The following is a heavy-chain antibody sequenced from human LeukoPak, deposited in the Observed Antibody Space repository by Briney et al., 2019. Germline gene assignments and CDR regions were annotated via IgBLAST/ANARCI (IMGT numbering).Heavy chain of an antibody. Sequence: GGSLRLSCAASGFTFSSYAMSWVRQAPGKGLEWVSAISGSGGSTYYADSVKGRFTISRDNSKNTLYLQMNSLRAEDTAVYYCAKGFRGNVYYYYGMDVWGQGTTVTVSS. CDR3: AKGFRGNVYYYYGMDV. D-gene: IGHD3-10*01. V-gene: IGHV3-23*01. J-gene: IGHJ6*02. CDR1: GFTFSSYA. CDR2: ISGSGGST.